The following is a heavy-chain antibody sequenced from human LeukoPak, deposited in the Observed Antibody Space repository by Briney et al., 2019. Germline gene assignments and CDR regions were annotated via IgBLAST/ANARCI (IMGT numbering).Heavy chain of an antibody. V-gene: IGHV4-59*01. Sequence: SETLSLTCTVSGGSISSYYWSWIRQPPGKGLEWIGYIYYSGSTNYNPSLKSRVTISVDTSKNQFSLRLSSVTAADTAVYYCARVTGYMVEDYFDYWGQGTLVTVSS. CDR3: ARVTGYMVEDYFDY. J-gene: IGHJ4*02. CDR1: GGSISSYY. D-gene: IGHD5-12*01. CDR2: IYYSGST.